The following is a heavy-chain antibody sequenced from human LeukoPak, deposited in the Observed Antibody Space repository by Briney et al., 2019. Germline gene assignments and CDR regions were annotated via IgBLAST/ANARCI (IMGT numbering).Heavy chain of an antibody. V-gene: IGHV3-48*04. J-gene: IGHJ4*02. CDR3: ARGAYSSGWAYFDH. CDR1: GFTFSDYS. CDR2: ISFSVDTK. Sequence: GSLRLSCAASGFTFSDYSMNWVRQAPGKGLEWVSYISFSVDTKYYGDSVKGRFTISRDNTKNSLYLHMDSLRAEDTAVYYCARGAYSSGWAYFDHWGQGTLVTVSS. D-gene: IGHD6-19*01.